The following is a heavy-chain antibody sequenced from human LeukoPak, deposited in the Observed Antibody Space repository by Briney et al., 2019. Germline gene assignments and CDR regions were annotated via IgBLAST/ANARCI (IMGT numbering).Heavy chain of an antibody. J-gene: IGHJ4*02. V-gene: IGHV4-59*08. CDR3: ARHSGASPHYFDY. D-gene: IGHD1-26*01. CDR2: IYYSGTT. CDR1: GGSISNYY. Sequence: SETLSLTCTVSGGSISNYYWSWIRQPPGKGLXXIGFIYYSGTTHYNPSLKSRVTMSVATSNNQFSLRLSSVTAADTAIYYCARHSGASPHYFDYWGQGALVTVSS.